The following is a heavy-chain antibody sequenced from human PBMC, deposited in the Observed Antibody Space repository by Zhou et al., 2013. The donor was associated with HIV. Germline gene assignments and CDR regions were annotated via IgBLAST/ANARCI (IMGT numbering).Heavy chain of an antibody. CDR3: ARVYGYYYDSSGYYKYNWFDP. Sequence: QVQLVQSGAEVKKPGASVKVSCKASGYTFTSYGISWVRQAPGQGLEWMGWISAYNGNTNYAQKLQGRVTMTTDTSTSTAYMELRSLRSDDTAVYYCARVYGYYYDSSGYYKYNWFDPGAREPWSPSPQ. J-gene: IGHJ5*02. D-gene: IGHD3-22*01. CDR2: ISAYNGNT. V-gene: IGHV1-18*01. CDR1: GYTFTSYG.